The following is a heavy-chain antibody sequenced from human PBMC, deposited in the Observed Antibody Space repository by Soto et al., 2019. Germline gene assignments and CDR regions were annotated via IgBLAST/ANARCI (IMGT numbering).Heavy chain of an antibody. CDR2: IHYSGTT. J-gene: IGHJ4*02. V-gene: IGHV4-59*01. D-gene: IGHD6-13*01. CDR1: GGSMRNYF. Sequence: SETLSLTCTVSGGSMRNYFWTWIRQPPGKGLEWIGYIHYSGTTSFFPSFNPSLRSRVTISEDTSKNQFPLKLLSVTTADTAVYFCAAGEASSRNLAPYYLDFWGQGTLVTVSS. CDR3: AAGEASSRNLAPYYLDF.